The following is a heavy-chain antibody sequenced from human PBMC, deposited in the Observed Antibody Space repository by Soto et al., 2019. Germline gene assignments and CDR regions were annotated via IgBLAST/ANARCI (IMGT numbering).Heavy chain of an antibody. CDR2: IYYSGST. J-gene: IGHJ4*02. CDR1: GGSISSSSYY. D-gene: IGHD5-18*01. V-gene: IGHV4-39*01. Sequence: QLQLQESGPGLVKPSETLSLTCTVSGGSISSSSYYWGWIRQPPGKGLEWIGSIYYSGSTYYNPSLKSRVTISVDTSQTQFSLKLSSVTAADPAVYYCATAIQLWFGYWGQGTLVTVSS. CDR3: ATAIQLWFGY.